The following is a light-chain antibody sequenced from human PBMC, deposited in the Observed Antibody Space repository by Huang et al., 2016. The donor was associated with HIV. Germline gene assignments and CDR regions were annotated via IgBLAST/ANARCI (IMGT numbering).Light chain of an antibody. J-gene: IGKJ2*01. CDR1: QSISGW. CDR3: QPVHGSPYT. V-gene: IGKV1-5*03. CDR2: EAS. Sequence: DIQMTQSPSTLSASVGDRVTITCRASQSISGWLAWYQQKPGKAPKLLIYEASNLQSGVPSRFSGSGSGTQYTLTISSLQPDDFATYYCQPVHGSPYTFGRGTKLEIK.